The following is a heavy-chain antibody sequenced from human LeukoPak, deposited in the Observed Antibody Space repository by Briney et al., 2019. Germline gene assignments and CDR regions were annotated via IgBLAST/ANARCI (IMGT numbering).Heavy chain of an antibody. CDR3: AKVRATTLVTPFDY. V-gene: IGHV3-30*02. CDR1: GFTFSNYG. D-gene: IGHD4-23*01. Sequence: GGSLRLSCSASGFTFSNYGMHWVRQAPGKGLEWVVFIRYDGSNKYYADSVKGRFTISRDNSKNALYLQMNSLRAEDTAVYYCAKVRATTLVTPFDYWGQGTLVTVSS. J-gene: IGHJ4*02. CDR2: IRYDGSNK.